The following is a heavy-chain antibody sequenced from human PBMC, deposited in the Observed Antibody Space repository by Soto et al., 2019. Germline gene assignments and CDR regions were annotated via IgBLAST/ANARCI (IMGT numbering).Heavy chain of an antibody. CDR1: GFTFSSYG. D-gene: IGHD3-16*01. Sequence: GGSLRLSCAASGFTFSSYGMHWVRQAPGKGLEWVAVISYDGSNKYYADSVKGRFTISRDNSKNTLYLQMNSLRAEDRAVYSCAKDRLGKAVRTRGLDYWGQGTLVTVSS. J-gene: IGHJ4*02. CDR2: ISYDGSNK. V-gene: IGHV3-30*18. CDR3: AKDRLGKAVRTRGLDY.